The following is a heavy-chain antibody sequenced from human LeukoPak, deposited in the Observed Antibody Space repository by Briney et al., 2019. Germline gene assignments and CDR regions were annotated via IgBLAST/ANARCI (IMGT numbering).Heavy chain of an antibody. Sequence: GASVKVSCKASGYTFTGYYMHWVRQAPGQGLEWMGWINPNSGGTNYAQKFQGRVTMTRDTSISTAYMELSRLRSDDTAVYYCARVSGYCSSTSCYWVGQKGDFDYWGQGTLVTVSS. V-gene: IGHV1-2*02. CDR3: ARVSGYCSSTSCYWVGQKGDFDY. CDR1: GYTFTGYY. J-gene: IGHJ4*02. CDR2: INPNSGGT. D-gene: IGHD2-2*01.